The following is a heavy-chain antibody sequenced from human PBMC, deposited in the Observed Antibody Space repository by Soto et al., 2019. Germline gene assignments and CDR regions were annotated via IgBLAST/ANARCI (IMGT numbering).Heavy chain of an antibody. Sequence: SVKVSCKASGGTFSSYTISWVRQAPGQGLEWMGRIIPILGIANYAQKFQGRVTITADKSTSTAYMELSSLRSEDTAVYYCASASTVKGGGGAFDIWGQGTIVTVSS. D-gene: IGHD4-4*01. V-gene: IGHV1-69*02. J-gene: IGHJ3*02. CDR1: GGTFSSYT. CDR2: IIPILGIA. CDR3: ASASTVKGGGGAFDI.